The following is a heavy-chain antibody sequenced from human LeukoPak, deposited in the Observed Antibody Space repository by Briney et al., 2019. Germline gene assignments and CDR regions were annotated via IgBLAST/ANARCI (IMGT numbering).Heavy chain of an antibody. CDR3: ASYPVTIFGVDFHYGTNSWFDP. CDR2: IYYSGST. CDR1: GGSISSGDYY. V-gene: IGHV4-30-4*08. D-gene: IGHD3-3*01. Sequence: TLSLTCTVSGGSISSGDYYWSWIRQPPGKGLEWIGYIYYSGSTYYNPSLKSRVTISVETSKNHFSLKLSSVTAADTAVYYCASYPVTIFGVDFHYGTNSWFDPWGEGTLVTVSS. J-gene: IGHJ5*02.